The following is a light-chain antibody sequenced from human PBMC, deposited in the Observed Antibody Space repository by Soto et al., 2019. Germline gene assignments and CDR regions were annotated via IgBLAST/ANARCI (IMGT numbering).Light chain of an antibody. J-gene: IGKJ3*01. CDR3: QQRSNWL. V-gene: IGKV3-11*01. CDR2: DAS. Sequence: EMVLTQSPATLSLSPGERATLSCRASQSVSYLAWYQQKPGQAPRLLIYDASNRATGIPARFSGSGSGTDFTLTISNLVPEDSAVYYCQQRSNWLFGPGTKVDIK. CDR1: QSVSY.